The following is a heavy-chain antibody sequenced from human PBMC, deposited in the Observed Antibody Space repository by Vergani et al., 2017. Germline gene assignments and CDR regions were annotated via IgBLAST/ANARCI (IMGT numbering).Heavy chain of an antibody. CDR2: ITSSSSYI. V-gene: IGHV3-11*06. CDR3: AGAYYYDSSNDY. CDR1: GFSFNDYY. D-gene: IGHD3-22*01. J-gene: IGHJ4*02. Sequence: QVQLVESGGGLVKPGGSLRLSCAASGFSFNDYYMSWIRQAPGKGLEWVSYITSSSSYIYYADSVKGRFTISRDNAKNSLYLQMNSLRAEDTAVYYCAGAYYYDSSNDYWGQGTLVTVSS.